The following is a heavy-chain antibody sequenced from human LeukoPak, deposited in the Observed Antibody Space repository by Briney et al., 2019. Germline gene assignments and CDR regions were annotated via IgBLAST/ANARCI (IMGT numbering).Heavy chain of an antibody. Sequence: GASVKVSCKASGYTFTSYGISWVRQAPGQGLEWMGWINPNSGGTNYAQKFQGRVTMTRDTSISTAYMELSRLRSDDTAVYYCARWPLGITMIVVAGFDYWGQGTLVTVSS. CDR3: ARWPLGITMIVVAGFDY. V-gene: IGHV1-2*02. CDR1: GYTFTSYG. D-gene: IGHD3-22*01. J-gene: IGHJ4*02. CDR2: INPNSGGT.